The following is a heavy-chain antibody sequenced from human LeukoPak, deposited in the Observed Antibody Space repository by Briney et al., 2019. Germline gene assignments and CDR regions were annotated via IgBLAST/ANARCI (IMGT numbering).Heavy chain of an antibody. CDR3: ARRGYYDSSGYYYY. CDR2: ISAYNANT. Sequence: ASVKVSCKASRHTFTSYGISWVRQAPGQGLEWMGWISAYNANTNYAQKLQGRVTMTTDTSTSTAYMELRSLRSDDTAVYYCARRGYYDSSGYYYYWGQGTLVTVSS. V-gene: IGHV1-18*01. CDR1: RHTFTSYG. D-gene: IGHD3-22*01. J-gene: IGHJ4*02.